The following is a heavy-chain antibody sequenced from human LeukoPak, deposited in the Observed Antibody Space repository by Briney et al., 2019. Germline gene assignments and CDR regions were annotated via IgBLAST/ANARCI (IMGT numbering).Heavy chain of an antibody. D-gene: IGHD3-22*01. CDR2: INPSGGST. Sequence: ASVKVSCKASGYTFTSYYMHWVRQAPGQGLEWMGIINPSGGSTSYAQKFQGRVTMTRDTSTSPVYMELSSLKSEDTAVYYCARETSYYDSSYYVDHWGQGTLVTVSS. V-gene: IGHV1-46*01. CDR1: GYTFTSYY. CDR3: ARETSYYDSSYYVDH. J-gene: IGHJ4*02.